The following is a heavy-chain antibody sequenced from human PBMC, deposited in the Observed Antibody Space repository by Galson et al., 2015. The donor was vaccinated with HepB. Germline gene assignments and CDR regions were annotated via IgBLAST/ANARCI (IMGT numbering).Heavy chain of an antibody. V-gene: IGHV5-51*03. J-gene: IGHJ4*02. CDR1: GYTFTSYW. CDR3: ATVRKWGFSWNFDY. D-gene: IGHD6-13*01. CDR2: IYPGDSDT. Sequence: QSGAEVKKPGESLRISCKGSGYTFTSYWIAWVRQIPGKGFEWMGIIYPGDSDTRYSPSFEGHVTISVNKSISTAYLHWSGLRASDTAIYYCATVRKWGFSWNFDYWGQGTLVTVSS.